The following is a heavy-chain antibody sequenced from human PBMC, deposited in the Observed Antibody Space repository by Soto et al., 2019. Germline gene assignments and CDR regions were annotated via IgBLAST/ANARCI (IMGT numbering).Heavy chain of an antibody. D-gene: IGHD6-19*01. CDR3: ASWLKTSGWYVLLEGSFDY. J-gene: IGHJ4*02. Sequence: GGSLRLSCAASGFTFSSSWMTWVRQAPGKGLEWVANIKQDGSAKYYVVSVKGRFTISRDNAKNSLYLQMNSLRAEDTAVYYCASWLKTSGWYVLLEGSFDYWGQGTLVTVSS. CDR2: IKQDGSAK. V-gene: IGHV3-7*01. CDR1: GFTFSSSW.